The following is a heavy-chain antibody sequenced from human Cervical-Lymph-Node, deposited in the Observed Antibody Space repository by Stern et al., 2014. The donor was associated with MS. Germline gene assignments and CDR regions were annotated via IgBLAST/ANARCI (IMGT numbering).Heavy chain of an antibody. Sequence: VQLVESGTEVKKPGSSVKVSCKASGGSFNSYAISWVRQAPGQGLEWMGGIITLFATANYEPKFQGRITITADKSTSHVHMELNSLTSEDTAIYFWATDPPEMPKSPQPHTAVGVWGQGTTVIVSS. CDR1: GGSFNSYA. J-gene: IGHJ6*02. CDR2: IITLFATA. CDR3: ATDPPEMPKSPQPHTAVGV. D-gene: IGHD5-24*01. V-gene: IGHV1-69*06.